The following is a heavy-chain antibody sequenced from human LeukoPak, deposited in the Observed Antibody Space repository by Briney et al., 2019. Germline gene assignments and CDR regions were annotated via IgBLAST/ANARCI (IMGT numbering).Heavy chain of an antibody. V-gene: IGHV3-30*18. CDR3: AKSGYSYGCDY. CDR2: ISYDGSNK. J-gene: IGHJ4*02. Sequence: GRSLRLSCAASGFTFSSYGMPWVRQAPGKGLVWVAVISYDGSNKYYAGSVKGRFTIYRDNSKNTLYLQMNSLRAEDTAVYYCAKSGYSYGCDYWGQGTLVTVSS. D-gene: IGHD5-18*01. CDR1: GFTFSSYG.